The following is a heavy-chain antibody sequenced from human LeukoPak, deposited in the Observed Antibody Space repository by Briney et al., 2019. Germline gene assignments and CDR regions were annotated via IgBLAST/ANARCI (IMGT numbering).Heavy chain of an antibody. CDR1: GLTFSSYR. CDR2: ISSSSSYT. V-gene: IGHV3-21*05. CDR3: ARFPPAAAGFDY. J-gene: IGHJ4*02. D-gene: IGHD6-13*01. Sequence: GGSLRLSCAASGLTFSSYRMNWVRQAPGKGLEWVSYISSSSSYTNYADSVKGRFTISRDNAKNSLYLQMNSLRAEDTAVYYCARFPPAAAGFDYWGQGTLVTVSS.